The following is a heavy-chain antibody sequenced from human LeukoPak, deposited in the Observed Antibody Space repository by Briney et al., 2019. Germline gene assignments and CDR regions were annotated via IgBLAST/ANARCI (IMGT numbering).Heavy chain of an antibody. V-gene: IGHV4-61*02. D-gene: IGHD5-24*01. CDR2: IYASGNT. J-gene: IGHJ3*01. Sequence: SETLSLTCSVSGASVSTTAYFWNWIRQPAGEGLEWIGRIYASGNTHYNPSLKSRVTMSLDTSKNQFSLTMSSVTAADSAVYFCASYREAYDLYPHGLDVWGRGTVVTVSS. CDR3: ASYREAYDLYPHGLDV. CDR1: GASVSTTAYF.